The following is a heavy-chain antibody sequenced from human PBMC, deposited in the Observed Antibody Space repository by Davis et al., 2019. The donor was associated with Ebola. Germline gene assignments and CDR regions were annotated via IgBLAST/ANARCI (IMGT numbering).Heavy chain of an antibody. D-gene: IGHD5-12*01. CDR2: TYYKSKWYN. CDR3: ARGWLRSGLDV. CDR1: GDSVSSGG. V-gene: IGHV6-1*01. Sequence: HSQTLSLTCAISGDSVSSGGWNWIRQSPSRGLEWLGRTYYKSKWYNDYAVSVKSRITINPDTSKNQFSLQLNSVTPEDTAVYYCARGWLRSGLDVWGKGAAVIVSS. J-gene: IGHJ6*04.